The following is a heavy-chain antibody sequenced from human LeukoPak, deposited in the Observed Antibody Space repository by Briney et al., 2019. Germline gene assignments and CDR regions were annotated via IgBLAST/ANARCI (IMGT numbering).Heavy chain of an antibody. Sequence: XFTXXXYTGYWVRQAPGKGLEYVSAISNNGDNTYYANSVKGRFTISRDNSKNTLYLQMGSLRAEDMAVYYCARENARDGFNFWGQGTLVTVSS. V-gene: IGHV3-64*01. CDR2: ISNNGDNT. CDR1: XFTXXXYT. J-gene: IGHJ4*02. D-gene: IGHD1-1*01. CDR3: ARENARDGFNF.